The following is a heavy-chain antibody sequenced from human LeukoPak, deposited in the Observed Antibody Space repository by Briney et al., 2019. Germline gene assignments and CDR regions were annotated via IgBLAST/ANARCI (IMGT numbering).Heavy chain of an antibody. D-gene: IGHD7-27*01. CDR2: IYYSGST. Sequence: PSETLSLTCTVSGGSISSGDYYWGWIRQPPGKGLEWIGYIYYSGSTYYNPSLKSRVTISVDTSKNQFSLKLSCVTAADTAVYYCARESVDNWGDFDYWGQGTIVTVSS. V-gene: IGHV4-30-4*01. CDR3: ARESVDNWGDFDY. CDR1: GGSISSGDYY. J-gene: IGHJ4*02.